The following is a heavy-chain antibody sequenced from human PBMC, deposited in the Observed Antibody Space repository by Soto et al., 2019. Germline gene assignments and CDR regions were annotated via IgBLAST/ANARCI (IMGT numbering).Heavy chain of an antibody. CDR2: IYYSGST. V-gene: IGHV4-59*01. Sequence: SETLCLTWTVSGGTISRYDWSWIRQPPGKGLEWIGYIYYSGSTNYNPSLKSRVTISVDTSKNQFSLKLSSVTAADTAVYYCARASSSDWFDPWGQGTLVTVS. D-gene: IGHD6-13*01. CDR1: GGTISRYD. CDR3: ARASSSDWFDP. J-gene: IGHJ5*02.